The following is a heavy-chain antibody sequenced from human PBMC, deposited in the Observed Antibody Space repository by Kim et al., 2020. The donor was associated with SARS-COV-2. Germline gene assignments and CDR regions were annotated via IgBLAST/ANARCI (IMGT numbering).Heavy chain of an antibody. CDR3: ATAGYCSSTSCYRGLDY. D-gene: IGHD2-2*03. V-gene: IGHV3-23*01. J-gene: IGHJ4*02. Sequence: SVKGRFTNSRDNSKNPLYLQMNSLRAEDTAVYYCATAGYCSSTSCYRGLDYWGQGTLVTVSS.